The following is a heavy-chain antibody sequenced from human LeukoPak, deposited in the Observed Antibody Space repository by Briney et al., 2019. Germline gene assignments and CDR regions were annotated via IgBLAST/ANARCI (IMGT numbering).Heavy chain of an antibody. D-gene: IGHD6-19*01. Sequence: GGSLRLSCAASGFTFSDYYMNWVRQAPGKGLEWASSISSSSSYIYYADSVKGRFTISRDNAKNSLYLQMNSLRAEDTAVYYCGSSGWQHAFDIWGQGTVVTVSS. V-gene: IGHV3-21*01. CDR2: ISSSSSYI. CDR1: GFTFSDYY. CDR3: GSSGWQHAFDI. J-gene: IGHJ3*02.